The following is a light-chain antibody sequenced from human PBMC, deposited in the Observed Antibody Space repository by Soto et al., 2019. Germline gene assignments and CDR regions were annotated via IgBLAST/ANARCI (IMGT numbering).Light chain of an antibody. CDR1: QSVSSN. Sequence: EIVMTQSPDTLSVSPGERATLSCRASQSVSSNLAWYQQKPDQAPRRLIYGASTRATGIPARFSGSGSGTEFTLTISSLQAEDFAVYYCQQYNNWPPWTFGPGTKVDIK. V-gene: IGKV3-15*01. CDR2: GAS. J-gene: IGKJ3*01. CDR3: QQYNNWPPWT.